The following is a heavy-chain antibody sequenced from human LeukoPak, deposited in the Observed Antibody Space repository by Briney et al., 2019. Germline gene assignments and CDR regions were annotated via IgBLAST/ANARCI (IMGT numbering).Heavy chain of an antibody. Sequence: VSVKASCKASGYTFTGYYMHWVRQAPGQGREWMGWVNPNSGGTNYAQKFQGRVTMTRDTSISTAYMELSRLRSDDTAVYYCARPEEWLFYRDWGQGTLVTVSS. J-gene: IGHJ4*02. V-gene: IGHV1-2*02. D-gene: IGHD3-3*01. CDR2: VNPNSGGT. CDR1: GYTFTGYY. CDR3: ARPEEWLFYRD.